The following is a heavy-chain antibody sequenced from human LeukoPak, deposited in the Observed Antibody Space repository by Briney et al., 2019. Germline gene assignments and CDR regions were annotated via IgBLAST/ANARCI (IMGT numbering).Heavy chain of an antibody. D-gene: IGHD4-11*01. CDR2: MYSGGAT. J-gene: IGHJ4*02. CDR1: GVTVSSSY. Sequence: PGGSLRLSCAASGVTVSSSYMSWVRQAPGKGLEWVSIMYSGGATDYADSVRGRFTISRDNSKNTLYLQMNSLRVDDSAVYYCARDPSPYYSDYGHWGQGTLVTVSS. V-gene: IGHV3-66*01. CDR3: ARDPSPYYSDYGH.